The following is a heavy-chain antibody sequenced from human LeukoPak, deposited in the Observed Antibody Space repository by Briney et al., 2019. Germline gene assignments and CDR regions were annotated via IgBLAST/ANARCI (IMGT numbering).Heavy chain of an antibody. Sequence: SETLSLTCTVSGGSISSSSYYWGWIRQPPGKGLEWIGSIYYSGSTYYNPSLKSRVTISVDTSKNQFSLKLSSVTAADTAVYYCARGKREWLAYYYYYGMDVWGQGTTVTVSS. CDR2: IYYSGST. J-gene: IGHJ6*02. D-gene: IGHD6-19*01. CDR3: ARGKREWLAYYYYYGMDV. CDR1: GGSISSSSYY. V-gene: IGHV4-39*01.